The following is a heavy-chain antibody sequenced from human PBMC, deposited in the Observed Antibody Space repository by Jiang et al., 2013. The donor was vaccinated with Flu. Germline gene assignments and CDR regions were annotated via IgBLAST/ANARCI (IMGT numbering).Heavy chain of an antibody. D-gene: IGHD2-21*01. V-gene: IGHV1-2*07. CDR3: ARDRGDSDENALDV. J-gene: IGHJ3*01. CDR2: INGDDGDT. Sequence: SGAEVKKPGASVKVSCRSSGYTFTDYYIHWVRQAPGQGLENIGWINGDDGDTNSAHKFQGRVTMTRDTSISTVYMELSRLASDDTAVYYCARDRGDSDENALDVWGQGTMVTVSS. CDR1: GYTFTDYY.